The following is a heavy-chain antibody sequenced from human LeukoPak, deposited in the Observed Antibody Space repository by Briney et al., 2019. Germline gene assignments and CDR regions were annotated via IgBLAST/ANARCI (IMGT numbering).Heavy chain of an antibody. V-gene: IGHV1-18*01. CDR2: ISAYNGNT. Sequence: GASVKVSRKASGYTFTSYGISWARQAPGQGLEWMGWISAYNGNTNYAQKLQGRVTMTTDTSTSTAYMELRSLRSDDTAVYYCARDLGSGWSNWYFDLWGRGTLVTVSS. D-gene: IGHD6-19*01. J-gene: IGHJ2*01. CDR3: ARDLGSGWSNWYFDL. CDR1: GYTFTSYG.